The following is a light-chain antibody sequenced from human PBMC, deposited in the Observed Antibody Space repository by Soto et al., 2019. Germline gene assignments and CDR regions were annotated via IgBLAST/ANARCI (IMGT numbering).Light chain of an antibody. CDR1: QSVTNN. CDR3: QQYTNWPYT. Sequence: EIMMTQSPATLSVSPGERATLSCRASQSVTNNLAWYQQKPGQAPRLLIYGAFTRATGIPARFSGSGSGTEFTLTIASLQSEDCAVYYCQQYTNWPYTFGQGAKLEIK. J-gene: IGKJ2*01. V-gene: IGKV3-15*01. CDR2: GAF.